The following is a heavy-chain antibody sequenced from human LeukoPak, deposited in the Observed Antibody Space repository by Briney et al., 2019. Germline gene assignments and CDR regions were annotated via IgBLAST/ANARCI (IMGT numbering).Heavy chain of an antibody. CDR3: ASKGQYCGTLTCKDY. Sequence: GGSLRLSCAASGFTVSSNYMSWVRQAPGKGLECVSLIYGGGSTYYADSVKGRFTISRDNSKNTIFLQLTSLRVEDTAVYYCASKGQYCGTLTCKDYWGRGTLVTFSS. J-gene: IGHJ4*02. D-gene: IGHD2-21*01. V-gene: IGHV3-53*01. CDR1: GFTVSSNY. CDR2: IYGGGST.